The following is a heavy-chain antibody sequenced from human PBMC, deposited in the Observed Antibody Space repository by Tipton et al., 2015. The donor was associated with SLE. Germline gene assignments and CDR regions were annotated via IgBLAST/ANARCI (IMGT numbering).Heavy chain of an antibody. V-gene: IGHV4-61*02. J-gene: IGHJ5*02. CDR3: ARVVKGSSWYWFDP. Sequence: TLSLTCTVSGDSVSNYNYYWSWIRQSAGKELEWLGRIYSSGTTNYNPSLKSRLTISLDTSKNQFSLTLNSVTAADTAVYYCARVVKGSSWYWFDPWGQGTLVTVSS. D-gene: IGHD6-13*01. CDR1: GDSVSNYNYY. CDR2: IYSSGTT.